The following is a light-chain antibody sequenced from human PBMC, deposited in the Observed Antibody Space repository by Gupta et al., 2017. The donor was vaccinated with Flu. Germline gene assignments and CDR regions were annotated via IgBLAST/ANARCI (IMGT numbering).Light chain of an antibody. CDR2: END. Sequence: NFMLTQPRSLSESPGKTVVISCTRSSGSIATNYVQWYQQRPGSSPTTVIYENDQRPSGVPDRFSGSIDSSSNSAALTISGLKTDDEDDYYWQADHSANLVFGGGTKLTVL. V-gene: IGLV6-57*01. J-gene: IGLJ3*02. CDR3: QADHSANLV. CDR1: SGSIATNY.